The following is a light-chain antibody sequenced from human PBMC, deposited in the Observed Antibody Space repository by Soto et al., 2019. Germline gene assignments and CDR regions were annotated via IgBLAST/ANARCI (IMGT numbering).Light chain of an antibody. J-gene: IGKJ2*01. CDR1: QDISNS. V-gene: IGKV1-33*01. CDR2: DAS. CDR3: QQYHGRPYT. Sequence: DIQMNQSPYSLSASVRDRVTITCQASQDISNSLNWYQQKTGKAPKLLIYDASNLETGVPSRFSGSVSGTEFTFSISSLQPEDIATYYCQQYHGRPYTFVQGTKLEIK.